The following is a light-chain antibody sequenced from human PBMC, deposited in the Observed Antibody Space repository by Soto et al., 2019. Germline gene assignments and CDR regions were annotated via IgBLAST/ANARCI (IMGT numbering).Light chain of an antibody. CDR1: QNIENY. Sequence: DIQVTQYPSSLSASVGARLTISCRASQNIENYLNWYRHKPGKAPELMILSASIVQSGVPSRFIGAGFGTDFTLTISSLQPEDFTTFFFQQTYSIPITFGGGTKVEIK. CDR3: QQTYSIPIT. J-gene: IGKJ4*01. CDR2: SAS. V-gene: IGKV1-39*01.